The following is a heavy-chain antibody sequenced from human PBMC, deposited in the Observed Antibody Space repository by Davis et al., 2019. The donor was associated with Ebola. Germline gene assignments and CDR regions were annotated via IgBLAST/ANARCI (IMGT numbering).Heavy chain of an antibody. CDR2: IYYSGST. D-gene: IGHD1-26*01. V-gene: IGHV4-59*11. J-gene: IGHJ6*03. CDR3: ARLVVGLGATDYYYYYYMDV. CDR1: GGSISSHY. Sequence: PSETLSLTCTVSGGSISSHYWSWIRQPPGKGLEWIGYIYYSGSTNYNPSLKSRVTISVDTSKNQFSLKLSSVTAADTAVYYCARLVVGLGATDYYYYYYMDVWGKGTTVTVSS.